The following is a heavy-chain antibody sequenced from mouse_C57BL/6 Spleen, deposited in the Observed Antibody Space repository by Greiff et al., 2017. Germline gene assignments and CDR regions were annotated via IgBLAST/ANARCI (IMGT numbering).Heavy chain of an antibody. CDR2: ISDGGSYT. V-gene: IGHV5-4*01. Sequence: EVQVVESGGGLVKPGGSLKLSCAASGFTFSSYAMSWVRQTPEKRLEWVATISDGGSYTYYPDNVKGRFTISRDNAKNNLYLQMSHLKSEDTAMYYCARDGDYGSSFAYWGQGTLVTVSA. J-gene: IGHJ3*01. CDR1: GFTFSSYA. D-gene: IGHD1-1*01. CDR3: ARDGDYGSSFAY.